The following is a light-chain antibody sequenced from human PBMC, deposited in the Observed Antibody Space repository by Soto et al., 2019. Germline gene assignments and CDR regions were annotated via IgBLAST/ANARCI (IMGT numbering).Light chain of an antibody. CDR2: GAS. Sequence: EIVMTQSPATLSVSPGDRATLSCRASPSVSSNLAWYQQKPGQAPRLLIYGASTRATGIPARFSGSGSGTEFTLTISSLQSEDFAVYYCQQYNIWPFTFGPGTKVDIK. CDR3: QQYNIWPFT. CDR1: PSVSSN. V-gene: IGKV3-15*01. J-gene: IGKJ3*01.